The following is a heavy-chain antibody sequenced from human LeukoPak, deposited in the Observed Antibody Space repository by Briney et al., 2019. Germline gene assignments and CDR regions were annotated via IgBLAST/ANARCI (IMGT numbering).Heavy chain of an antibody. CDR3: ARGPPTVTGIFDY. CDR1: GYTFTGYY. V-gene: IGHV1-2*02. D-gene: IGHD4-17*01. CDR2: INVNSGGT. J-gene: IGHJ4*02. Sequence: GASVKVSCKASGYTFTGYYLHWVRQAPGQGLEWMGWINVNSGGTNYAQKFQGRVALTRDTSISTAYMELSSLRSDDTAVYYCARGPPTVTGIFDYWGQGTLVTVPS.